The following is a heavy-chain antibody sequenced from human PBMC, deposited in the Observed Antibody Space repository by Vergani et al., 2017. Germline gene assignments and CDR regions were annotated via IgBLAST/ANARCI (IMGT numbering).Heavy chain of an antibody. V-gene: IGHV4-30-4*01. Sequence: QVQLQESGPGLVKPSQTLSLTCTVSGGSINSHNYYWSWIRQPPGKGLEWIGYIYYSGSTYYNPSLKSRVIISVDTSKNQFSLKLSSVTAADTAVYYCARAKYRSGWFDYWGQGTLVTVSS. J-gene: IGHJ4*02. D-gene: IGHD6-25*01. CDR1: GGSINSHNYY. CDR3: ARAKYRSGWFDY. CDR2: IYYSGST.